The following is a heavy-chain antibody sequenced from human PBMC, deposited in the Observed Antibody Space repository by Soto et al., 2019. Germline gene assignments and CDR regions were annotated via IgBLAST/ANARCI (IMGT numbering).Heavy chain of an antibody. Sequence: SQTRSLTCAISGDSVSSNSSTWNWIRQSPSRGLEWLGRTYYRSKWYDEYAVSMKGRITINPDTSKNQFSLQLNSVTPEDTAVYYCARGRDGVEQPWFDPWGQGTLVTVYS. CDR1: GDSVSSNSST. D-gene: IGHD3-3*01. CDR3: ARGRDGVEQPWFDP. CDR2: TYYRSKWYD. V-gene: IGHV6-1*01. J-gene: IGHJ5*02.